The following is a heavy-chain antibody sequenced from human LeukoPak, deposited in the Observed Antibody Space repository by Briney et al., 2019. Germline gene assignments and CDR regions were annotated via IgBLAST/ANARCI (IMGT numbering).Heavy chain of an antibody. V-gene: IGHV3-7*03. CDR1: GFTFSSYW. J-gene: IGHJ4*02. CDR2: IKQDGSEK. CDR3: AKEKRDYYDSSVFDY. Sequence: GGSLRLSCAASGFTFSSYWMSWARQAPGKGLEWVANIKQDGSEKYYVDSVKGRFTISRDNAKNSVYLQMNSLRAEDTAVYYCAKEKRDYYDSSVFDYWGQGTLVTVSS. D-gene: IGHD3-22*01.